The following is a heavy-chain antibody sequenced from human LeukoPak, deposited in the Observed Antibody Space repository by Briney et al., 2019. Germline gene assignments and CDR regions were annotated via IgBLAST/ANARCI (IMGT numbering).Heavy chain of an antibody. V-gene: IGHV1-2*02. CDR1: GYTFTGYY. CDR2: INPNSGST. CDR3: ARFSSDNSLDY. Sequence: ASVKVSCKASGYTFTGYYMHWVRQAPGQGLEWMGWINPNSGSTNYTQKFQGRVSMTRDTSISTVYMDLSSLRSDDTAVYYCARFSSDNSLDYWGQGTLVTVSS. D-gene: IGHD1-1*01. J-gene: IGHJ4*02.